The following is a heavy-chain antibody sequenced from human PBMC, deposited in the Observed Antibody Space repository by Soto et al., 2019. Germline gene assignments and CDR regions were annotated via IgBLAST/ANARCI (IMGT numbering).Heavy chain of an antibody. CDR2: ISGSGGST. Sequence: EVQLLESGGGLVQPGGSLRLSCAASGVTFSSYAMSWVRQAPGKGLEWVAAISGSGGSTYYAESVKGRFTISRDNSKNTLYLQMNSLRAEDTAVYYCAKDQVYCSSSSCTFPRGGFDYWGQGTLVTVSS. D-gene: IGHD2-2*01. CDR1: GVTFSSYA. J-gene: IGHJ4*02. CDR3: AKDQVYCSSSSCTFPRGGFDY. V-gene: IGHV3-23*01.